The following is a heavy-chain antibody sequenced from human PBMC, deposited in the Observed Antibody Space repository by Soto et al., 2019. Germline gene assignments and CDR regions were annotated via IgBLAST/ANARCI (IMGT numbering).Heavy chain of an antibody. J-gene: IGHJ4*02. Sequence: SETLSLTCTVSGGSINSGGYYWNWIRQHPGKGLEWIGYIYYSGSTYYNPSLKSRVTISRDNAKNTVYLQMNSLRAEDTAVYYCAGSRLFRLDYWGQGALVTVSS. CDR3: AGSRLFRLDY. CDR1: GGSINSGGYY. CDR2: IYYSGST. D-gene: IGHD3-9*01. V-gene: IGHV4-31*09.